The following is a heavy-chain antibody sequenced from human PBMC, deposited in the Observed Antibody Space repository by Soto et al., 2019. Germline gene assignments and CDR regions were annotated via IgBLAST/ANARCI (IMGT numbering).Heavy chain of an antibody. CDR2: INHIGIT. J-gene: IGHJ4*02. D-gene: IGHD1-20*01. CDR3: ASPQYKCNNPFDY. Sequence: QVQLQQWGAGLLKPSETLSLTCAVYGGSLRGHYWSWLRQPPGKGLEWIGEINHIGITDYNPSLRRRVTISVDTSKTLFSQRLTSVTAAETAFYYCASPQYKCNNPFDYWGQGTLVTVSS. CDR1: GGSLRGHY. V-gene: IGHV4-34*01.